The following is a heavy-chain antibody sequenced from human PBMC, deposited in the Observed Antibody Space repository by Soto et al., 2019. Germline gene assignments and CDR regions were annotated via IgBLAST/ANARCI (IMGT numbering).Heavy chain of an antibody. CDR3: ARDYQYGSGSYFDY. V-gene: IGHV4-59*01. CDR2: IYYSGST. Sequence: SETLSLTCTVSGGSISSYYWSWIRQPPGKGLEWIGYIYYSGSTNYNPSLKSRVTISVDTSKNQFSLKLSSVTAADPAVYYCARDYQYGSGSYFDYWGQGTLVTVSS. J-gene: IGHJ4*02. CDR1: GGSISSYY. D-gene: IGHD3-10*01.